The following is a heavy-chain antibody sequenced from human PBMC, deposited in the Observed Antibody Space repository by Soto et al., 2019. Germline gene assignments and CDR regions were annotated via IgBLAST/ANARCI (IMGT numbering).Heavy chain of an antibody. CDR2: VYYTGST. CDR1: GYSVNNGNYY. Sequence: SETLSLPCTVSGYSVNNGNYYLSWIRQPPGTELEWIGYVYYTGSTYSNPSLKSRLTLTIDTSKNQLSLNLTSVTAQDTAVHYCARDLRVVRSRSALLNWFDPWGQGALVTVSS. D-gene: IGHD3-10*01. CDR3: ARDLRVVRSRSALLNWFDP. J-gene: IGHJ5*02. V-gene: IGHV4-61*01.